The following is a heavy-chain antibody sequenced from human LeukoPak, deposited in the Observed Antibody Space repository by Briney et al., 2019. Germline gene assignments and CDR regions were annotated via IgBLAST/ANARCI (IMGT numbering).Heavy chain of an antibody. D-gene: IGHD2-15*01. V-gene: IGHV3-21*01. Sequence: GGSLRLSCAASGFTFSSYSMNWVRQAPGKGLEWVSFISSSSSYIYYADSVKGRFTISRDNAKNSLYLQMNSLRAEDTAVYYCARIKDRVYYYYYMDVWGKGTTVTISS. CDR3: ARIKDRVYYYYYMDV. CDR2: ISSSSSYI. J-gene: IGHJ6*03. CDR1: GFTFSSYS.